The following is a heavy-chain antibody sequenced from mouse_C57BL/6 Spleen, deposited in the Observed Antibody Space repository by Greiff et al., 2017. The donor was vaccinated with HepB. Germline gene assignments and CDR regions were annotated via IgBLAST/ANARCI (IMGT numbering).Heavy chain of an antibody. Sequence: EVQLQQSGPELVKPGASVKISCKASGYTFTDYYMNWVKQSHGKSLEWIGDINPNNGGTSYNQKFKGKATLTVDKSSSTAYMELRSLTSEDSAVYYCAREGGKAQVGDYFDYWGQGTTLTVSS. CDR2: INPNNGGT. D-gene: IGHD3-2*02. J-gene: IGHJ2*01. V-gene: IGHV1-26*01. CDR3: AREGGKAQVGDYFDY. CDR1: GYTFTDYY.